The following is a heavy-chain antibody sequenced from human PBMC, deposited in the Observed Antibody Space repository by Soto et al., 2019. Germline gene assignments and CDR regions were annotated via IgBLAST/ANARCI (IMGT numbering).Heavy chain of an antibody. V-gene: IGHV4-31*03. CDR1: GGSISSGGYY. D-gene: IGHD5-12*01. Sequence: QVQLQESGPGLMKPSQTLSLTCTVSGGSISSGGYYWSWIRQNPGKGLEWIGYIYYSGTTNYNPSLKSRLTISVDTSKNQFSLKLNSMTAADTAVYYCARDESATDAFDIWGQGTMVTVSS. CDR2: IYYSGTT. CDR3: ARDESATDAFDI. J-gene: IGHJ3*02.